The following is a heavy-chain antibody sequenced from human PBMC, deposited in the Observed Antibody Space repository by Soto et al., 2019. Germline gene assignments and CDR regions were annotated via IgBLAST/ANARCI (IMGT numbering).Heavy chain of an antibody. CDR2: ISGSGGST. Sequence: EVQLLESGGGLVQPGGSLRLSCAASGFTFSSYAMSWVHQAPGKGLEWVSAISGSGGSTYYADSVKGRFTISRDNSKNTLYLQMNSLRAEDTAVYYCASSGSYFGYYYGMDVWGQGTTVTVSS. J-gene: IGHJ6*02. D-gene: IGHD1-26*01. CDR1: GFTFSSYA. CDR3: ASSGSYFGYYYGMDV. V-gene: IGHV3-23*01.